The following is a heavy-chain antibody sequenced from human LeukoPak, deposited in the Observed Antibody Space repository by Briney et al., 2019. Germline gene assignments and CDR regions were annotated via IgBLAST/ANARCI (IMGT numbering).Heavy chain of an antibody. CDR1: GFTFSSYW. J-gene: IGHJ3*02. D-gene: IGHD6-19*01. CDR3: ARDKVEWLVPHAFDI. Sequence: GGSLRLSCAASGFTFSSYWMSWVRQAPGKGLEWVANIKQDGSEKYYVDSVKGRFTISRDNAKNSLYLQMNSLRAEDTAVYYCARDKVEWLVPHAFDIWGQGTMVTVSS. V-gene: IGHV3-7*03. CDR2: IKQDGSEK.